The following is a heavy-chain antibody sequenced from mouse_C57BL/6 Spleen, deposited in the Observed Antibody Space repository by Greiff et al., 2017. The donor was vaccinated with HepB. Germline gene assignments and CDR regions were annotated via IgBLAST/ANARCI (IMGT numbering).Heavy chain of an antibody. CDR1: GYTFTSYW. Sequence: QVQLQQPGAELVKPGASVKMSCKASGYTFTSYWITWVKQRPGQGLEWIGDIYPGSGSTNYNEKFKSKATLTVDTSSSTAYMQLSSLTSEDSAVYYCARSNYGSSDGDFDYWGQGTTLTVSS. V-gene: IGHV1-55*01. D-gene: IGHD1-1*01. J-gene: IGHJ2*01. CDR2: IYPGSGST. CDR3: ARSNYGSSDGDFDY.